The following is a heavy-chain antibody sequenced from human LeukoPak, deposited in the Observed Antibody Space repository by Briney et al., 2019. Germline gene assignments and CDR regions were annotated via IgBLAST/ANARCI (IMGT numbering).Heavy chain of an antibody. Sequence: SGTLSLTCAVSGDSISSDIWWNWVRQPPGKGLEWIGEIYHSGSTNYNPSLKSRVTISVDKSKNQFSLKLSSVTAADTAVYYCAREVEYDFWSGYRYWYFDLWGRGTLVTVSS. V-gene: IGHV4-4*02. CDR2: IYHSGST. CDR1: GDSISSDIW. J-gene: IGHJ2*01. CDR3: AREVEYDFWSGYRYWYFDL. D-gene: IGHD3-3*01.